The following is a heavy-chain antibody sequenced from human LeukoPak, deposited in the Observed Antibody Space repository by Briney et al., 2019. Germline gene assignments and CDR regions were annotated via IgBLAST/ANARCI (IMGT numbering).Heavy chain of an antibody. CDR2: IKQDGSEK. V-gene: IGHV3-7*01. Sequence: GGSLRLSCAASGFTFSSYWMSWVRQAPGKGLEWVANIKQDGSEKYYVDSVKGRFTISRDNAKNSLYLQMNSLRAEDTAVYYCARVDDGVVVVGEYYFDYWGQGTLVAVSS. CDR3: ARVDDGVVVVGEYYFDY. D-gene: IGHD2-15*01. CDR1: GFTFSSYW. J-gene: IGHJ4*02.